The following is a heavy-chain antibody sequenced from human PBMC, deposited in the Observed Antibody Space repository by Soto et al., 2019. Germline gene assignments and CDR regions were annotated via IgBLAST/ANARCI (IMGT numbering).Heavy chain of an antibody. Sequence: PGESLKISCAASGFTFSSYAMHWVRQAPGKGLEWVAVISYDGSNKYYADSVKGRFTISRDNSKNTLYLQMNSLRAEDTAVYYCARANDYWGQGTLVTVSS. CDR2: ISYDGSNK. J-gene: IGHJ4*02. V-gene: IGHV3-30-3*01. CDR3: ARANDY. CDR1: GFTFSSYA.